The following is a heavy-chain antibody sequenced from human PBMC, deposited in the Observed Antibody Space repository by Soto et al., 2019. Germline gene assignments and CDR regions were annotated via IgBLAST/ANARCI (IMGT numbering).Heavy chain of an antibody. CDR1: GFTFSTYA. Sequence: GSLRLSCAASGFTFSTYAMSWVRQAPGKGLEWVSAISGSGSNTYYADSVKGRFTISRDDSKSTLYLQMNSLRAEDTAVYYCARDPSHSYYTLFYYFDYWGQGTLVTVSS. CDR2: ISGSGSNT. J-gene: IGHJ4*02. D-gene: IGHD1-26*01. CDR3: ARDPSHSYYTLFYYFDY. V-gene: IGHV3-23*01.